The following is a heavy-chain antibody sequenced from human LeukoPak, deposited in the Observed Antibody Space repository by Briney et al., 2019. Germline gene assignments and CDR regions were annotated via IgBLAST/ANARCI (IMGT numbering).Heavy chain of an antibody. V-gene: IGHV1-46*01. CDR3: ARSGPAASNYYYYMDV. Sequence: ASVKVSCKASGYTFTSYYMHWVRQAPGQGLEWMGIINPSGGSTSSAQKFQGRVTMTRDTSTSTVYMEVSSLRSEDTAVYYCARSGPAASNYYYYMDVWGKGTTVTVSS. CDR2: INPSGGST. J-gene: IGHJ6*03. D-gene: IGHD6-13*01. CDR1: GYTFTSYY.